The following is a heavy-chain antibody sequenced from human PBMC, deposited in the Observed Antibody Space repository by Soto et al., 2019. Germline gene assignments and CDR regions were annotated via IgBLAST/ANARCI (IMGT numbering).Heavy chain of an antibody. Sequence: QVQLQQWGAGLLKPSETLSLTCAVYGGSFSGYYWSWIRQPPGKGLEWIGEINHSGSTNYNPSLKSRVTISVDTSKNQFSLKLSSVTAADTAVYYCARGTTVTDEDWFDPWGQGTLVTVSS. CDR3: ARGTTVTDEDWFDP. J-gene: IGHJ5*02. CDR1: GGSFSGYY. D-gene: IGHD4-17*01. V-gene: IGHV4-34*01. CDR2: INHSGST.